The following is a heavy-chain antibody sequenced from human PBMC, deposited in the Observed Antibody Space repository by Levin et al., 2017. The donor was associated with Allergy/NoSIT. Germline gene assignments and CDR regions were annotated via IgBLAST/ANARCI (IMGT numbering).Heavy chain of an antibody. D-gene: IGHD2-21*02. J-gene: IGHJ3*02. CDR2: ISYDGRNK. Sequence: GGSLRLSCAVSGFTFSSYAMHWVRQAPGKGLEWVSVISYDGRNKYYAESVKGRFTISRDNSKNTVYLQMDSLRAEDTALYYCAKSVRTCRSNDCYGGDDAIDIWGQGETVTVSS. CDR3: AKSVRTCRSNDCYGGDDAIDI. V-gene: IGHV3-30*18. CDR1: GFTFSSYA.